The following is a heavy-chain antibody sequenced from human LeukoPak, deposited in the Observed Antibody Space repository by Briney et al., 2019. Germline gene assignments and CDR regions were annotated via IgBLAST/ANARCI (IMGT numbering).Heavy chain of an antibody. D-gene: IGHD3-10*01. Sequence: GVSLRLSCAASGVTLSPYGMHWVRQAPGKGLEWVAVISYEGGTQHYVDSVKGRFIISRDNPRNTLYLQMNILRTEDTAVYYCAKEGTPQVSTWYDLWGQGTQVIVSS. CDR2: ISYEGGTQ. CDR3: AKEGTPQVSTWYDL. V-gene: IGHV3-30*18. CDR1: GVTLSPYG. J-gene: IGHJ5*02.